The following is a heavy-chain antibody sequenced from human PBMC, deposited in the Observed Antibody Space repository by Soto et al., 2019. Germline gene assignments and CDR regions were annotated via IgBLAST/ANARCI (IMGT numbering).Heavy chain of an antibody. V-gene: IGHV3-30-3*01. CDR1: GFTFSSYA. CDR3: ARRDYGDY. Sequence: QVQLVESGGGVVQPGRSLRLSCAASGFTFSSYAMHWVRQAPGKGLEWVAVISYDGSNKYYADSVKGRFTITRDNSKHALYLQMNSLRAEDTAVYYCARRDYGDYVGQGTLVTVSS. CDR2: ISYDGSNK. J-gene: IGHJ4*02.